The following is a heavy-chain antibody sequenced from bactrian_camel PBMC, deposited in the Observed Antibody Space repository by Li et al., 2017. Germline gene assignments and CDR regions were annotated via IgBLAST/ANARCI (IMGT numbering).Heavy chain of an antibody. D-gene: IGHD7*01. CDR1: EYTYCSGD. Sequence: QLVESGGGSVQAGGSLRLSCVASCVASEYTYCSGDMRWYRQAPGKEREFASRIFRAGITEYADSVKGRFTISRDASKNTVYLRMNSLKPDDTAMYYCKAVAFGGQWCDGGWQGDPGHRL. J-gene: IGHJ4*01. V-gene: IGHV3S53*01. CDR2: IFRAGIT.